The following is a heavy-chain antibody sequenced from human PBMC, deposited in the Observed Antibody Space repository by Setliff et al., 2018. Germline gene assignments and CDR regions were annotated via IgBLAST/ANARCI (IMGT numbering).Heavy chain of an antibody. J-gene: IGHJ4*02. CDR2: IYYSGSTS. CDR1: GGSISSSSHF. V-gene: IGHV4-31*03. Sequence: SETLSLTCTVSGGSISSSSHFWAWLRQHPGKGLEWIGYIYYSGSTSYYNPSLKSRVTISVDTSKNQFSLKLRSVTAADTAVYYCARGGTFRYFDYWGQGTPVTVSS. D-gene: IGHD5-12*01. CDR3: ARGGTFRYFDY.